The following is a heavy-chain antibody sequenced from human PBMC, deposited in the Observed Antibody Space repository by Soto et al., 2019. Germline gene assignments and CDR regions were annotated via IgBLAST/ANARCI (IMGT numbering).Heavy chain of an antibody. CDR3: ARIVRSGYYYYYYGMDV. Sequence: GESLKISCKGSGYSFTSYWIGWVRQMPGKGLEWMGIIYPGDSDTRYSPSFQGQVTISADKSISTAYLQWSSLKASDTAMYYCARIVRSGYYYYYYGMDVWGQGTTVTSP. J-gene: IGHJ6*02. CDR1: GYSFTSYW. D-gene: IGHD3-10*01. V-gene: IGHV5-51*01. CDR2: IYPGDSDT.